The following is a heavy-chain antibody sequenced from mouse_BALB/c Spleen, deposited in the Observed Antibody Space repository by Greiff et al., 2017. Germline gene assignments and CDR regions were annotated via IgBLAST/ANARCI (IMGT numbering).Heavy chain of an antibody. V-gene: IGHV2-9*02. CDR1: GFSLTSYG. CDR2: IWAGGST. D-gene: IGHD1-1*01. CDR3: ARDRGYYGSRWYFDV. Sequence: VQRVESGPGLVAPSQSLSITCTVSGFSLTSYGVHWVRQPPGKGLEWLGVIWAGGSTNYNSALMSRLSISKDNSKSQVFLKMNSLQTDDTAMYYCARDRGYYGSRWYFDVWGAGTTVTVSS. J-gene: IGHJ1*01.